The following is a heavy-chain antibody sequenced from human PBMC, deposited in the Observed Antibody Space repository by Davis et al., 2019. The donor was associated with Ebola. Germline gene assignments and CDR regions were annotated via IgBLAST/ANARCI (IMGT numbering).Heavy chain of an antibody. CDR2: ISYDGSNK. V-gene: IGHV3-30-3*01. D-gene: IGHD5-12*01. CDR3: ARGGVATKWLRPGYFDL. CDR1: GFTFSSYA. J-gene: IGHJ2*01. Sequence: PGGSLRLSCAASGFTFSSYAMSWVRQAPGKGLEWVAVISYDGSNKYYADSVKGRFTISRDNSKDTLYLQMNSLRAEDTAVYYCARGGVATKWLRPGYFDLWGRGTLVTVSS.